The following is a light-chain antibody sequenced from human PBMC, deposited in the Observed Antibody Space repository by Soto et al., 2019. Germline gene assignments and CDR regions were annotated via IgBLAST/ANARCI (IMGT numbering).Light chain of an antibody. Sequence: EIVLTQSPGTLSLSPGEIATVSCRASQSVSSYYLAWYQQKPGQAPRLLIYAASSRATGIPDRFSGGGSGTDFTLTISRLEPEDFAVYYCQQCGSSPWTFGQGTKVDIK. V-gene: IGKV3-20*01. CDR3: QQCGSSPWT. CDR1: QSVSSYY. CDR2: AAS. J-gene: IGKJ1*01.